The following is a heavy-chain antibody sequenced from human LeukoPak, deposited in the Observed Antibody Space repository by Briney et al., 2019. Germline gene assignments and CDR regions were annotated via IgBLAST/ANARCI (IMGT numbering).Heavy chain of an antibody. D-gene: IGHD3-10*01. Sequence: ASVKVSCKASGYTFTNYYIHWVRQAPGQGLEWVGIINPSIGDTKNAQKFQGRVTMTWDTSTSTVYMELSSLRYEGTAVYYCAVSAFDYWGQGTLVTVSS. CDR1: GYTFTNYY. CDR2: INPSIGDT. V-gene: IGHV1-46*03. J-gene: IGHJ4*02. CDR3: AVSAFDY.